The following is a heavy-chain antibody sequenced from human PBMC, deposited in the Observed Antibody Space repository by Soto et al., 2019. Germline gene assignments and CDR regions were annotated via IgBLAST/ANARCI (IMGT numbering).Heavy chain of an antibody. J-gene: IGHJ4*02. D-gene: IGHD2-8*02. V-gene: IGHV1-69*06. CDR1: GGTFNNYA. CDR3: ARWGGLSCSGAVCFKKPFDY. Sequence: HVQLVQSGAEVKRPESSMKVSCKPSGGTFNNYAINWVRQAPGQGLEWMGAIIPISGTTKYAQKFQGRVTITADKSTITVYMDLSSLRSEDTAVYYCARWGGLSCSGAVCFKKPFDYWGQGTLVTVSS. CDR2: IIPISGTT.